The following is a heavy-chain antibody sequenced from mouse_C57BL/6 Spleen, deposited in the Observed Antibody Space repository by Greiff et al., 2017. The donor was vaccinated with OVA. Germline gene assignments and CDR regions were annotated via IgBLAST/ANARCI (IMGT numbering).Heavy chain of an antibody. J-gene: IGHJ2*01. CDR3: ARRGIYYYGSSAYFDY. V-gene: IGHV1-9*01. Sequence: QVQLQQSGAELMKPGASVKLSCKATGYTFTGYWIEWVKQRPGHGLEWIGEILPGSGSTNYNEKFKGKATFTADTSSNTAYMQLSSLTTEDSAIYYCARRGIYYYGSSAYFDYWGQGTTLTVSS. CDR1: GYTFTGYW. D-gene: IGHD1-1*01. CDR2: ILPGSGST.